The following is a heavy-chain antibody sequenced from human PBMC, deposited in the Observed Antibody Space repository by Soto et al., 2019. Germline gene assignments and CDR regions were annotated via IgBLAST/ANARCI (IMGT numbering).Heavy chain of an antibody. D-gene: IGHD5-12*01. CDR2: ISYDGSNK. CDR1: GFTFSSYG. J-gene: IGHJ6*02. V-gene: IGHV3-30*18. CDR3: AKGDGYNVGYYYYGMDV. Sequence: LRLSCAASGFTFSSYGMHWVRQAPGKGLEWVAVISYDGSNKYYADSVKGRFTISRDNSKNTLYPQMNSLRAEDTAVYYCAKGDGYNVGYYYYGMDVWGQGTTVTVS.